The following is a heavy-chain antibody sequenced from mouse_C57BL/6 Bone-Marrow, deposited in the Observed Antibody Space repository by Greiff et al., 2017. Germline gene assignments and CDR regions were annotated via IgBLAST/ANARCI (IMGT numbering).Heavy chain of an antibody. Sequence: QVQLQQSGAELVRPGTSVKMSCKASGYTFTNYWIGWAKQRPGHGLEWIGDIYPGGGYTNYNEKFKGKATLTADKSPSTAYMQFSSLTSEDSAIYYCASGDYPAWFAYWGQGTLVTVSA. CDR3: ASGDYPAWFAY. CDR1: GYTFTNYW. V-gene: IGHV1-63*01. D-gene: IGHD2-4*01. J-gene: IGHJ3*01. CDR2: IYPGGGYT.